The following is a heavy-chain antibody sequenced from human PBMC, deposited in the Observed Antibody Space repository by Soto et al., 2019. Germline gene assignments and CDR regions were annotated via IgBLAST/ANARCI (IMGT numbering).Heavy chain of an antibody. Sequence: PGGSLRLSWAASGFIFSSYWMSWVRQAPGKGLEWVANIKQGGSEKHYVDSVKGRFTISRDDAKNSVYLQIDNLRAEDTALYYCAREGRESSGFDYWGQGTQVTVSS. CDR1: GFIFSSYW. D-gene: IGHD3-22*01. CDR3: AREGRESSGFDY. V-gene: IGHV3-7*01. J-gene: IGHJ4*02. CDR2: IKQGGSEK.